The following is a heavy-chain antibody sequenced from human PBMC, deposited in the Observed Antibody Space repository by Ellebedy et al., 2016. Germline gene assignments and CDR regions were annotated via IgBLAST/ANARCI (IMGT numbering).Heavy chain of an antibody. D-gene: IGHD2-21*02. J-gene: IGHJ5*02. CDR3: AREATAISINWFDP. CDR2: IIPIFGTA. V-gene: IGHV1-69*06. Sequence: SVKVSXXASGGTFSSYAISWVRQAPGQGLEWMGGIIPIFGTANYAQKFQGRVTITADKSTSTAYMELSSLRSEDTAVYYCAREATAISINWFDPWGQGTLVTVSS. CDR1: GGTFSSYA.